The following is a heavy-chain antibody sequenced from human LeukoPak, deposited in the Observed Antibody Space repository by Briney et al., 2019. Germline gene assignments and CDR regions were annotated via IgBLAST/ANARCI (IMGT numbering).Heavy chain of an antibody. CDR1: GYSISSGYY. V-gene: IGHV4-38-2*02. D-gene: IGHD1-26*01. Sequence: SETLSLTCTVSGYSISSGYYWGWIRQPPGKGLEWIGNIYHSGSTYYNPSLKSRVTISVDTSKNQFSLKLSSVTAADTAVYYCARGAHSGSSFDYWGQGTLVTVSS. CDR3: ARGAHSGSSFDY. CDR2: IYHSGST. J-gene: IGHJ4*02.